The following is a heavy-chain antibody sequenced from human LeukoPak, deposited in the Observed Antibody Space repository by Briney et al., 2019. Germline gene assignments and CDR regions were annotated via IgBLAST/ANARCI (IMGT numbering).Heavy chain of an antibody. Sequence: GGSLRLSCAASGFTFSTYSMHWVRQAPGKGLEWVAVISYDGSNKYYADSVKGRFTISRDNSKNTLYLQMNSLRAEDTAVYYCAKDHPRGYSYGYRLGGHYYYYYGMDVWGQGTTVTVSS. V-gene: IGHV3-30*18. J-gene: IGHJ6*02. D-gene: IGHD5-18*01. CDR1: GFTFSTYS. CDR3: AKDHPRGYSYGYRLGGHYYYYYGMDV. CDR2: ISYDGSNK.